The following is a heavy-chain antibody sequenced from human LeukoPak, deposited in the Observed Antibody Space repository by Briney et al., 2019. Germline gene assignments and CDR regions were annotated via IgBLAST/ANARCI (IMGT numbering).Heavy chain of an antibody. J-gene: IGHJ4*02. CDR3: ARAGYSYGRFDY. Sequence: SETPSLTCTVSGGSISSGGYYWSWIRQHPGKGLEWIGYIYYSGSTYYNPSLKSRVTISVDTSKNQFSLKLSSVTAADTAVYYCARAGYSYGRFDYWGQGTLVTVSS. V-gene: IGHV4-31*03. CDR1: GGSISSGGYY. CDR2: IYYSGST. D-gene: IGHD5-18*01.